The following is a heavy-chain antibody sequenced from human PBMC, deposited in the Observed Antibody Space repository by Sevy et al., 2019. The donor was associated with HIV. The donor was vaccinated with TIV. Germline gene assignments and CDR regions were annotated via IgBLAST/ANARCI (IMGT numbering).Heavy chain of an antibody. V-gene: IGHV3-30*18. D-gene: IGHD3-22*01. J-gene: IGHJ4*02. CDR3: AKDRYYYDSSGYSDLPN. Sequence: GGSLRLSYAASGFTFSSYGMRWVRQAPGKGLEWVAVISYDGSNNYYADSVKGRFTISRDNSKNTLYLQMNSLRAEDTAVYYCAKDRYYYDSSGYSDLPNWGQGTLVTVSS. CDR1: GFTFSSYG. CDR2: ISYDGSNN.